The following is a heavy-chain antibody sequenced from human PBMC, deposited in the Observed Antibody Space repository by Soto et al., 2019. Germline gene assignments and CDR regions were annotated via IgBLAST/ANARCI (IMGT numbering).Heavy chain of an antibody. Sequence: SETLSLTCTVSGGSISSGGYYWSWIRQHPGKGLEWIGYIYYSGSTYYNPSLKSRVTISVDTSKNQFSLKLNSVTAADTGVYYCARNGGSTWYYFDSWGQGTVVTVSS. CDR3: ARNGGSTWYYFDS. J-gene: IGHJ4*02. V-gene: IGHV4-31*03. CDR2: IYYSGST. D-gene: IGHD6-13*01. CDR1: GGSISSGGYY.